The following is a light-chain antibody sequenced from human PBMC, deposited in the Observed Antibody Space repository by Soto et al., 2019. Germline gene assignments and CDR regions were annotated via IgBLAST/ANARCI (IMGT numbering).Light chain of an antibody. CDR2: WAS. CDR1: QSVLYSSNNKNY. CDR3: QHYYSTPPT. V-gene: IGKV4-1*01. Sequence: DIVMTQSPDSLAVSLGERATINCKSSQSVLYSSNNKNYLAWYQQKPRQPPKLLIHWASTRESGVPDRFSGSGSGTDFTLTISSLQAEDVAVYYCQHYYSTPPTYGPGTKVDIK. J-gene: IGKJ3*01.